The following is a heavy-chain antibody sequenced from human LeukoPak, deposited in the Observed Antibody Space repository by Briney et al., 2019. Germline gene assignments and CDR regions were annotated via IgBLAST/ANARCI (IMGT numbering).Heavy chain of an antibody. CDR1: GVSISSDGYS. D-gene: IGHD6-13*01. J-gene: IGHJ6*03. V-gene: IGHV4-30-4*07. CDR2: IYYSGTT. Sequence: KASETLSLTCAVSGVSISSDGYSWNWIRQPPGKGLEWIGYIYYSGTTFYNPSLKSRVTISIDTSKNQFSLKLTSVTAADTAVYYCARGRENSRWYETYYNYYIDVWGKGTTVTVPS. CDR3: ARGRENSRWYETYYNYYIDV.